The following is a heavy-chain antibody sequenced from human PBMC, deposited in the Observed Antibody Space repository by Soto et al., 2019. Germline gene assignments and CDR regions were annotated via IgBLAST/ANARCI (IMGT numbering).Heavy chain of an antibody. D-gene: IGHD4-17*01. Sequence: EVQLVESGGGLVKPGGSLRLSCAASGFTFSTYTMNWVRQAPGKGLEWVSFIDTSGTHTQYADSVRGRFTISRDDAKKSLYLQMNSLRAEDTAVYFCARDPDGRNHALDIWGRGTIVTVSS. CDR2: IDTSGTHT. CDR3: ARDPDGRNHALDI. CDR1: GFTFSTYT. V-gene: IGHV3-21*02. J-gene: IGHJ3*02.